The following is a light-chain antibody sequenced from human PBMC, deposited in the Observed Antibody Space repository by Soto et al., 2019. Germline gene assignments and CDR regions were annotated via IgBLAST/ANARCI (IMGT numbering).Light chain of an antibody. CDR1: QDISVD. V-gene: IGKV1-27*01. J-gene: IGKJ5*01. CDR3: QKFNTAPLT. Sequence: DIQMTQSPSSLSASVGDRVTITCRASQDISVDLAWYQQKPGKDPKLLIYSASTLQSGVQSRFSGSGSGTDFPLTISSLQPEDVATYYCQKFNTAPLTFGQGTRLEIK. CDR2: SAS.